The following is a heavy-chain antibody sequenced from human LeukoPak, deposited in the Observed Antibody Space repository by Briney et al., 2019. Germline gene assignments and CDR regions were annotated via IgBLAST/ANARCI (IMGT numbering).Heavy chain of an antibody. CDR2: IIPILGIA. Sequence: ASVSVSCIPSGGTFSSCAISWVRQAHGQGREWMGWIIPILGIANYAQKFQGRVTITADKSTSTAYMELSSLRSEDAAVYYCARNNDFWSGYGYGMDVWGQGTTVTVSS. D-gene: IGHD3-3*01. CDR1: GGTFSSCA. V-gene: IGHV1-69*10. J-gene: IGHJ6*02. CDR3: ARNNDFWSGYGYGMDV.